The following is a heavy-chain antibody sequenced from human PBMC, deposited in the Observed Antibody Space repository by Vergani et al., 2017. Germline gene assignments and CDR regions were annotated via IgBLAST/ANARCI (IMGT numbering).Heavy chain of an antibody. V-gene: IGHV3-30*01. D-gene: IGHD3-10*01. J-gene: IGHJ6*03. CDR1: GFTFSSYA. CDR3: AREPVLLWFGEEYYYYYMDV. CDR2: ISYDGSNK. Sequence: QVQLVESGGGVVQPGRSLRLSCAASGFTFSSYAMHWVRQAPGKGLEWVAVISYDGSNKYYADSVKGRFTISRDNSENTLYLQMNSLRAEDTAVYYCAREPVLLWFGEEYYYYYMDVWGKGTTVTVSS.